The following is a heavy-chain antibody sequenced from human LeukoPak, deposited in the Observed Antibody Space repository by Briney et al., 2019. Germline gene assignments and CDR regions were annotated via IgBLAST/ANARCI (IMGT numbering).Heavy chain of an antibody. CDR3: ARAGEGGYSYGPFDY. V-gene: IGHV1-18*01. J-gene: IGHJ4*02. CDR1: GYTFTSCG. Sequence: GASVTVSFKASGYTFTSCGISWVRQAPGQGLEWMGWISAYNGNTNYAQKLQGRVTMTTDTSTSTAYMELRSLRSDDTAVYYCARAGEGGYSYGPFDYWGQGTLVTVSS. D-gene: IGHD5-18*01. CDR2: ISAYNGNT.